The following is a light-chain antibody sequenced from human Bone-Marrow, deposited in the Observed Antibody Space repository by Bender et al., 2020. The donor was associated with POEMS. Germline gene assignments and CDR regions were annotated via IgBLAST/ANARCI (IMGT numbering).Light chain of an antibody. J-gene: IGLJ2*01. CDR3: CSYAGNVL. Sequence: QSALTQPASVSGSPGQSITISCTGTSSDVGSYNLVSWYQQHPGKAPKLMIFEGIKRPSGVSSRFSGPKSGNTASLTISGLQSDDEAHYYCCSYAGNVLFGGGTKLTVL. CDR2: EGI. V-gene: IGLV2-23*01. CDR1: SSDVGSYNL.